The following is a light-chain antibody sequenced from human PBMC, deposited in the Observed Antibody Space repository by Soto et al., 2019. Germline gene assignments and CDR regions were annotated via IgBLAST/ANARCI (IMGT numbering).Light chain of an antibody. V-gene: IGKV1-5*01. CDR3: QQLSSYPST. Sequence: DSQRTKSPSTLSVSVGGRVLITFRASQSVGTWVAWYQQKPGKAPKLLIYGASNLESGVPSRFSGSGSGTDFTLTVSGLQPEDFATYYCQQLSSYPSTFGGGTKVDI. CDR2: GAS. J-gene: IGKJ4*01. CDR1: QSVGTW.